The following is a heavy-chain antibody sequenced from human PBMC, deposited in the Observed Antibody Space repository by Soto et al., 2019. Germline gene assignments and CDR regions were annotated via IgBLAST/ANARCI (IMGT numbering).Heavy chain of an antibody. CDR3: ARGVATAGWFDP. Sequence: ASVKVSCKASGYTFTSYYMHWVRQAPGQGLEWKGWINPNSGGTKYAQKFQGWVTMTRDTSISTAYMELSRLRSDDTAVYYCARGVATAGWFDPWGQGTLVTVSS. V-gene: IGHV1-2*04. CDR2: INPNSGGT. D-gene: IGHD5-12*01. CDR1: GYTFTSYY. J-gene: IGHJ5*02.